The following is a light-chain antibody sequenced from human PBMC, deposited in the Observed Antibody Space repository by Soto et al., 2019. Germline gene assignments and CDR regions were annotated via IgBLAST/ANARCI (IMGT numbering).Light chain of an antibody. Sequence: IQMTQSPSTLSASVGDRVSITCRASQTIFSWLAWYQQKPGKAPNLLIYKASRLESGVPSRFSGSGSGTEFTLTISGLQPDDFAAYYCQQNNSYPYSFGQGTKLEIK. J-gene: IGKJ2*03. CDR3: QQNNSYPYS. V-gene: IGKV1-5*03. CDR1: QTIFSW. CDR2: KAS.